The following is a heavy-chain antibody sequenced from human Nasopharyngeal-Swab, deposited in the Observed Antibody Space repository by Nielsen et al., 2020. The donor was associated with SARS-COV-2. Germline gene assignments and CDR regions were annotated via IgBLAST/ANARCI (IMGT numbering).Heavy chain of an antibody. CDR1: GGSISSYY. D-gene: IGHD2-2*01. CDR3: ARIYCSTTSCSNFDY. V-gene: IGHV4-59*08. CDR2: IYYSGST. Sequence: SETLSLTCTVPGGSISSYYWSWIRQPPGKGLEWIGYIYYSGSTNYNPSLKSRVTISVDTSKNQFSLKLSSVTAADTAVYYCARIYCSTTSCSNFDYWGQGTLVTVSS. J-gene: IGHJ4*02.